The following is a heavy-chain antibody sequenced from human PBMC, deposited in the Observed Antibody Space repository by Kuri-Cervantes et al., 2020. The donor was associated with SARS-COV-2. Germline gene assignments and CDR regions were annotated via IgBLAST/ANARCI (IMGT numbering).Heavy chain of an antibody. CDR2: IYHSGST. V-gene: IGHV4-30-2*01. CDR1: GGSISSGGYS. D-gene: IGHD5-12*01. Sequence: SQTLSLTCAVSGGSISSGGYSWSWIRQPPGKGLEWIGYIYHSGSTNYNPSLKSRVTISVDTSKNQFSLKLSSVTAADTAVYYCARRKRYSGYGRGETFDYWGQGTLVTVSS. CDR3: ARRKRYSGYGRGETFDY. J-gene: IGHJ4*02.